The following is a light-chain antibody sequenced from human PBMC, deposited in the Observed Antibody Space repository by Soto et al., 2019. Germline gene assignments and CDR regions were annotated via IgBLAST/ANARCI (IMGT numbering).Light chain of an antibody. V-gene: IGLV2-14*01. J-gene: IGLJ1*01. CDR1: SSDIGGYNY. CDR3: SSFSVGRPL. CDR2: DVS. Sequence: QSALAQPASMSGSPGQSVTISCAGTSSDIGGYNYVSWYQHHPGKAPKLIIYDVSSRPSGVSHRFSGSKSGNTASLTISGLQAEDEAGYYCSSFSVGRPLFGTGTKVTVL.